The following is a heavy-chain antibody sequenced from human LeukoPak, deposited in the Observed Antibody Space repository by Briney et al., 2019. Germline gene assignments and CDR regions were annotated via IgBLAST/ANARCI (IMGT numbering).Heavy chain of an antibody. V-gene: IGHV1-18*01. D-gene: IGHD5-18*01. CDR3: ARDGGTAGYSSGSDY. Sequence: GASVNVSCKASGYTFTSNGITWVRQAPGQGLEWVGWISCYNGDTKYAQKFQGRVTVTTDTSTSTAFMELRSLRSDDTAVYYCARDGGTAGYSSGSDYWGQGTLVTVSS. CDR1: GYTFTSNG. J-gene: IGHJ4*02. CDR2: ISCYNGDT.